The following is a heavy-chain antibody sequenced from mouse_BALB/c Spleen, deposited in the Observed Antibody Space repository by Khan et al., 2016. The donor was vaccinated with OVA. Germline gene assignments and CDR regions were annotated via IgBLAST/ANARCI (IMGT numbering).Heavy chain of an antibody. V-gene: IGHV1-77*01. CDR3: ARRNYFGYTFAY. CDR1: GYTFTDYY. J-gene: IGHJ3*01. Sequence: QVQLKQSGAELARPGASVKLSCKASGYTFTDYYINWVKQRTGQGLEWIGEISPGSGDTYYNEKFMGKATLTADKSSNTAYMQLSSLTSEASAVYFCARRNYFGYTFAYWGQGTLVTVSA. D-gene: IGHD1-2*01. CDR2: ISPGSGDT.